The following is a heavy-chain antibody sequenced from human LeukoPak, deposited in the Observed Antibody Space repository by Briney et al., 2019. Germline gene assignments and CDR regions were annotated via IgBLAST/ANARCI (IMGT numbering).Heavy chain of an antibody. CDR2: ICHRGST. Sequence: SETLSLTCTVSGYSISSGYFWGWIRQPPGKGLEWIGTICHRGSTYYNPSLKSRVTISVDTSKNQFSLKLRSVTAADTAVYYCARVTSRLGWFDPWGQGTLVTVSS. V-gene: IGHV4-38-2*02. J-gene: IGHJ5*02. CDR3: ARVTSRLGWFDP. CDR1: GYSISSGYF. D-gene: IGHD1-14*01.